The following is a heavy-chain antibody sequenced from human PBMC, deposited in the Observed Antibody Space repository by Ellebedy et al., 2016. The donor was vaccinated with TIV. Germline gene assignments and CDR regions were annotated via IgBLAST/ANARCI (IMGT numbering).Heavy chain of an antibody. J-gene: IGHJ4*02. CDR2: VSSDGSGE. CDR1: GFTFGSDC. Sequence: GESLKISCAASGFTFGSDCMHWVRLAPGKWLEWVAEVSSDGSGERYTDSEKGRFTISRDNSKNTLYLQMNSLRAEDTAVYYCANNGVVATTRLGWFYFDYWGQGTLVTVSS. CDR3: ANNGVVATTRLGWFYFDY. V-gene: IGHV3-30*07. D-gene: IGHD5-12*01.